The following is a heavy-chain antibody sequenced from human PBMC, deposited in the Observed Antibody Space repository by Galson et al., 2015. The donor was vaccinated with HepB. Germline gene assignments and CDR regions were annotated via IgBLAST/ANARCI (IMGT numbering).Heavy chain of an antibody. CDR3: ARDGSYYYDSSGYYPNWFDP. V-gene: IGHV1-46*04. CDR2: INPSGGST. J-gene: IGHJ5*02. Sequence: SVKVSCKASGYTFTSYYMHWVRQAPGQGLEWMGIINPSGGSTSYAQKLQGRVAMTRDTSTSTVYMELSSLRSEDTAVYYCARDGSYYYDSSGYYPNWFDPWGQGTLVTVSS. CDR1: GYTFTSYY. D-gene: IGHD3-22*01.